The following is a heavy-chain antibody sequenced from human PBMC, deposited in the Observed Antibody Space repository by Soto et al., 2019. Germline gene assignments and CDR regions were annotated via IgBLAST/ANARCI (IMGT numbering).Heavy chain of an antibody. CDR3: ALTRRSSLLEVAGPGFEY. J-gene: IGHJ4*02. Sequence: GGSLRLSCAASGFNFGVFGMHWVRQAPGKGLEWLSVLSYEGSEEYYADSVRGRFTISRDNSKSTLFLQMDSLRVDDTGVYYCALTRRSSLLEVAGPGFEYWGQGTLVTVSS. CDR2: LSYEGSEE. V-gene: IGHV3-30*03. CDR1: GFNFGVFG. D-gene: IGHD6-19*01.